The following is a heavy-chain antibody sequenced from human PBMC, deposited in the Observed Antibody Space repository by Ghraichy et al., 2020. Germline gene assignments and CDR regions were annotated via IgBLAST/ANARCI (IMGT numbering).Heavy chain of an antibody. Sequence: GGSLRLSCAASGFTFRSYAMHWVRQAPGKGLEWLTIISYDGQQTYYADSVKGRFTISRDNFKSTLYVHLRNLRPEDTAIYYCAKGQMAATKNAYFDSWGQGTLVTVSS. J-gene: IGHJ4*02. CDR3: AKGQMAATKNAYFDS. D-gene: IGHD5-24*01. CDR1: GFTFRSYA. CDR2: ISYDGQQT. V-gene: IGHV3-30*04.